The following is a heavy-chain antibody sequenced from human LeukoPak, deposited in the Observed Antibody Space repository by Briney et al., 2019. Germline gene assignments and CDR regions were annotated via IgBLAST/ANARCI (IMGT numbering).Heavy chain of an antibody. J-gene: IGHJ4*02. CDR1: GFTFSSYA. CDR3: ALWFGDPFY. D-gene: IGHD3-10*01. CDR2: ISGSGGST. Sequence: GGSLRLSCAASGFTFSSYAMSWVRQAPGKGLEWVSAISGSGGSTYYADSVKGRFTISRDNAKNSLYLQMNSLRAEDTAVYYCALWFGDPFYWGQGTLVTVSS. V-gene: IGHV3-23*01.